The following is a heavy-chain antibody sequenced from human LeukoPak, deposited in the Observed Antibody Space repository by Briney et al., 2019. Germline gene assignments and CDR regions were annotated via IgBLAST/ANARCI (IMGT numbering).Heavy chain of an antibody. J-gene: IGHJ4*02. D-gene: IGHD6-6*01. CDR3: ARFYPYSSSSKFDY. CDR2: IYYTGST. CDR1: GDSISSGGYY. Sequence: SETLSLTCTVSGDSISSGGYYWNWIRQHPGKGLEWIGYIYYTGSTYYNPSLKSRVTISVDTSKNQFSLKLSSVTAADTAVYYCARFYPYSSSSKFDYWGQGTLVTVSS. V-gene: IGHV4-31*03.